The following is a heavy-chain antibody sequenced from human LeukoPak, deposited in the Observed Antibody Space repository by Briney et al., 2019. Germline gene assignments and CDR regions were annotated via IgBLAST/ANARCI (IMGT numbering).Heavy chain of an antibody. CDR3: ATETIGRHYEY. D-gene: IGHD1-14*01. CDR2: IGPTGTDR. Sequence: GGSLRLSCAASGFTFSSCGFNWVRQAPGKGLEWVSSIGPTGTDRYYADSVRGRFTISRDNAKNSMYLQMDSLRDEDTAVYYCATETIGRHYEYWGQGTLLTVSS. CDR1: GFTFSSCG. V-gene: IGHV3-21*01. J-gene: IGHJ4*02.